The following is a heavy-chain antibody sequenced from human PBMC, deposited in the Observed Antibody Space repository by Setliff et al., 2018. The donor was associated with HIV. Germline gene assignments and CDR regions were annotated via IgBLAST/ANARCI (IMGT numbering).Heavy chain of an antibody. V-gene: IGHV4-4*09. D-gene: IGHD3-10*01. CDR1: GGSISSYC. Sequence: PSETLSLTCTVSGGSISSYCWNWIRQSPGRGLEWIGFIFSSGSTKYNPSLQSRVTMSIDTSKNQSSLKLTSVTAADTAVYYCARRIDNSGTFPDKNWFDTWGQGSLVTVS. J-gene: IGHJ5*02. CDR3: ARRIDNSGTFPDKNWFDT. CDR2: IFSSGST.